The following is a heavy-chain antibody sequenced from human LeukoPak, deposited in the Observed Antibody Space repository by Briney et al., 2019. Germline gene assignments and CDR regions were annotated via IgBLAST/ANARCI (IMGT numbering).Heavy chain of an antibody. V-gene: IGHV3-21*05. D-gene: IGHD5-12*01. CDR1: GFTFSSYN. J-gene: IGHJ5*02. CDR2: ISLSSTSK. CDR3: ARVPPGGGYSGYDL. Sequence: GGSLRLSCAASGFTFSSYNMNWVRQAPGKGLEWVSYISLSSTSKYYADSVKGRFTISRDNAKNSLYLQMNSLRAEDTAVYYCARVPPGGGYSGYDLWGQGTLVTVSS.